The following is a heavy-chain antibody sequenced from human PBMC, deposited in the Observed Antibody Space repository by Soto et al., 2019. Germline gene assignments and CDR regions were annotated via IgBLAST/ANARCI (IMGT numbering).Heavy chain of an antibody. V-gene: IGHV3-30-3*01. CDR2: ISYDGSIK. D-gene: IGHD3-22*01. CDR3: ARDTSYYYDNSGLNWFDP. CDR1: GFTFGSYA. Sequence: VQLVESGGGVVQPGRSLRLSCAASGFTFGSYAMHWVRQAPGKSLEWVAVISYDGSIKYYADSVKGRFTISRDNSKSTLYLQMNSLRAEDTAVYYCARDTSYYYDNSGLNWFDPWGQGTLVTVSS. J-gene: IGHJ5*02.